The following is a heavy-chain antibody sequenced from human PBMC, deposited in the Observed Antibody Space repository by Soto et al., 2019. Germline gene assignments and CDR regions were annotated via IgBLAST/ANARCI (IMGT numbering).Heavy chain of an antibody. CDR2: IWYDGSNK. D-gene: IGHD3-10*01. CDR3: AREGSDYGSGSYSFDY. V-gene: IGHV3-33*01. J-gene: IGHJ4*02. Sequence: QVQLVESGGGVVQPGRSLRLSCAASGFTFSSYGMHWVRQAPGKGLEWVAVIWYDGSNKYYADSVKGRFTISRGNSKNTLYLQMNSLRAEDTAVYYCAREGSDYGSGSYSFDYWGQGTLVTVSS. CDR1: GFTFSSYG.